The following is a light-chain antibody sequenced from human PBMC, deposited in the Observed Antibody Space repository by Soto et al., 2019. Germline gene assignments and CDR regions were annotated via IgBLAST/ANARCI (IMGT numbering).Light chain of an antibody. CDR2: DVS. CDR1: SIDVGGYNY. CDR3: SSYTSSSFYV. V-gene: IGLV2-14*01. Sequence: QSALTQPASVSGSPGQSITISCTGTSIDVGGYNYVSWYQQHPGKAPKLMIYDVSNRPSGVSNGFSGSKSGNTTSLTISGXQAEXXXDYYCSSYTSSSFYVFGTGTKLTVL. J-gene: IGLJ1*01.